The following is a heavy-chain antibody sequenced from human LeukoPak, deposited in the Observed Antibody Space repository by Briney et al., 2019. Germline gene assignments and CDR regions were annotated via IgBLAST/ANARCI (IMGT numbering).Heavy chain of an antibody. Sequence: ASVKVSCKASGYTFSGNYLQWVRQAPGQGLEWMGWINPNSGGTNYAQNFQGRVTVTRDTSISTVYMELSRLTSDDTAVYYCARDHCASTGCYEDYYYGLDVWGQGTTVTVSS. CDR3: ARDHCASTGCYEDYYYGLDV. J-gene: IGHJ6*02. D-gene: IGHD2-2*01. V-gene: IGHV1-2*02. CDR2: INPNSGGT. CDR1: GYTFSGNY.